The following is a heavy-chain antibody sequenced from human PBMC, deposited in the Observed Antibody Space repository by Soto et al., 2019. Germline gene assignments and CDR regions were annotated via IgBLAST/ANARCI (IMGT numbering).Heavy chain of an antibody. Sequence: GGSLRLSCAASGFTFSSYAVSWGRQAPGKGPEWISSISGSGSTIYYADSVKGRFTISRDNSKNTLYLQMNSLRAEDTAVYYRAKVVVATIPPRAVAGTPYYFDYWGQGTLVTVSS. CDR3: AKVVVATIPPRAVAGTPYYFDY. J-gene: IGHJ4*02. D-gene: IGHD6-19*01. V-gene: IGHV3-23*01. CDR2: ISGSGSTI. CDR1: GFTFSSYA.